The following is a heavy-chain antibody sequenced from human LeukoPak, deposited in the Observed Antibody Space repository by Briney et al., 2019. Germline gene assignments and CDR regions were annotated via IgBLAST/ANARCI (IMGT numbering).Heavy chain of an antibody. J-gene: IGHJ4*02. D-gene: IGHD5-24*01. CDR2: SSAYNGNT. V-gene: IGHV1-18*04. CDR3: ARDRFRDGYNLGGYFDY. Sequence: ASVKVSCKASGYTFTDYYIHWVRQALGQGLEWMGWSSAYNGNTNYAQKVQGRVTMTTDTSTTTAYMELRSLRSDDTAVYYCARDRFRDGYNLGGYFDYWGQGTLVTVSS. CDR1: GYTFTDYY.